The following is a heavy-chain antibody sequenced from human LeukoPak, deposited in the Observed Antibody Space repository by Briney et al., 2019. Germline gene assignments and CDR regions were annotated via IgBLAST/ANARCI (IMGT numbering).Heavy chain of an antibody. Sequence: SETLSLTCTVSGGSVNSPNYYWAWVRQSPGKGLEWIGEIYHSGSTNYNPSLKSRVTVSVDKSKNQFSLKLRSVTAADTALYYCARVGATGTTGVFDPWGQGTLVTVSS. D-gene: IGHD1-7*01. V-gene: IGHV4-39*07. CDR2: IYHSGST. CDR3: ARVGATGTTGVFDP. J-gene: IGHJ5*02. CDR1: GGSVNSPNYY.